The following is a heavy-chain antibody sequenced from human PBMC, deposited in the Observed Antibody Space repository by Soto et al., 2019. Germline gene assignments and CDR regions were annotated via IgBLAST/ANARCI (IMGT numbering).Heavy chain of an antibody. V-gene: IGHV1-69*12. Sequence: QVQLVQSGAEMKEPGSSVKVSCKTSGGTFSSSAISWLRQAPGQGLEWMGGIIPLFRTPDYAQKFQGRVTIAADESTSTAYMERSSRRSEDTAVYYCARDNDRLQLGGNYYYRLDVWGQGTTITVSS. CDR2: IIPLFRTP. D-gene: IGHD4-4*01. CDR1: GGTFSSSA. CDR3: ARDNDRLQLGGNYYYRLDV. J-gene: IGHJ6*01.